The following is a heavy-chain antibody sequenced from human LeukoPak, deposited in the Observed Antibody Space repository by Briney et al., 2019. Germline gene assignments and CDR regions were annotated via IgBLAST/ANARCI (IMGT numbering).Heavy chain of an antibody. CDR2: IYHSGST. CDR3: ARGFSSFLNYMDV. D-gene: IGHD2-2*01. CDR1: GYSISSGYY. Sequence: SETLPLTCTVSGYSISSGYYWGWIRQPPGKGLEWIGSIYHSGSTYYNPSLKSRVTISVDTSKNQFSLKLSSVTAADTAVYYCARGFSSFLNYMDVWGKGTTVTVSS. J-gene: IGHJ6*03. V-gene: IGHV4-38-2*02.